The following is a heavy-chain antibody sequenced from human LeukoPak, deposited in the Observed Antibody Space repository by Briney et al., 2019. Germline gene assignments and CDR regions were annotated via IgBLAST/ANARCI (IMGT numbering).Heavy chain of an antibody. J-gene: IGHJ4*02. CDR3: ARANGQLWATPDY. V-gene: IGHV3-30*03. CDR1: GFTFSSYG. Sequence: GGSLRLSCAASGFTFSSYGMHWVRQPQGEGLEWVAVISYDGSKKSSAESVKGRFTISRDNSKNTLYLQMNSLRPEDTAVYFCARANGQLWATPDYWGQGTLVTISS. CDR2: ISYDGSKK. D-gene: IGHD5-18*01.